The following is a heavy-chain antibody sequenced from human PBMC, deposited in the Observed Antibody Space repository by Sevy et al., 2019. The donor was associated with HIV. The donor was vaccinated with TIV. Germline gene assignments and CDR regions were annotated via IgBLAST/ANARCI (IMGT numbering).Heavy chain of an antibody. CDR2: IHYRGKT. CDR1: GGSISSYY. D-gene: IGHD5-18*01. J-gene: IGHJ4*02. Sequence: SETLSLTCTVSGGSISSYYWSWIRQPPGKGLEWLGHIHYRGKTTYNPSLKSRVSISSDTSKNQFSLQLNSVTAADAAVYYCAGGDTRMEAGYWGQGTLVTVSS. V-gene: IGHV4-59*13. CDR3: AGGDTRMEAGY.